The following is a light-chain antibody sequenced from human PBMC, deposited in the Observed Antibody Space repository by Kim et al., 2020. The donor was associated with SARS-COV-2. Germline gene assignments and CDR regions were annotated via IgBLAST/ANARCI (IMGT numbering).Light chain of an antibody. CDR3: NYRERSGYAYVV. CDR2: GYN. V-gene: IGLV3-19*01. Sequence: SSELTQDPAVSVALGQTVRITCQGDRLRSYSASWYQQKPGQDPVLVIYGYNNRPSGIPDRFSGSSSGNTASSTISGAQAEDEDDYYCNYRERSGYAYVVF. CDR1: RLRSYS. J-gene: IGLJ2*01.